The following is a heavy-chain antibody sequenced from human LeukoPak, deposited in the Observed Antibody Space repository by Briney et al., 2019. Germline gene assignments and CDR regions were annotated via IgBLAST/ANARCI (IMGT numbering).Heavy chain of an antibody. J-gene: IGHJ4*02. CDR1: GFTFSSHW. CDR3: AKNPGKDPIQYSSSRIHLDY. Sequence: GGSLRLSCAASGFTFSSHWMHWVRQAPGKGLEWVSTISYSGGITYYADSVKGRFTISRDNSKNTLYLQMNSLRAEDTAVYYCAKNPGKDPIQYSSSRIHLDYWGQGTLVTVSS. V-gene: IGHV3-23*01. D-gene: IGHD6-13*01. CDR2: ISYSGGIT.